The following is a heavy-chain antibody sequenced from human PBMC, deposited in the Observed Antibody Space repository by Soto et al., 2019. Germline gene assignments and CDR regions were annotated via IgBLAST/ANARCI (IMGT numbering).Heavy chain of an antibody. CDR1: GGSISSSSYY. D-gene: IGHD2-15*01. V-gene: IGHV4-39*01. J-gene: IGHJ4*02. CDR2: IYYSGST. CDR3: ACLVAAISDFDY. Sequence: QLQLQESGPGLVKPSETLSLTCTVSGGSISSSSYYWGWIRQPPGKGLEWIGSIYYSGSTYYNPSLKSRVTISVDTSKNQFSLKLSSVTAADTAVYYCACLVAAISDFDYWGQGTLVTVSS.